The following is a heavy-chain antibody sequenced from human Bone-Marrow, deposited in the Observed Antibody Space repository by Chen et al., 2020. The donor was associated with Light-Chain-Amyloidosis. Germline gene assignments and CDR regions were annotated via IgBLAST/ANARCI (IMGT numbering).Heavy chain of an antibody. V-gene: IGHV3-7*04. CDR1: AFTLASYW. Sequence: AHLIQSRGALVLPVAFLSFSCSASAFTLASYWMTCARQAPGEGLEWVDNKEQHGSEKIYEATEKSRVTITRNNPNNSMYMEMNSMRSEDTAVYYCARGRWLGGMDVWGQGTTVTVSS. CDR3: ARGRWLGGMDV. D-gene: IGHD3-22*01. J-gene: IGHJ6*02. CDR2: KEQHGSEK.